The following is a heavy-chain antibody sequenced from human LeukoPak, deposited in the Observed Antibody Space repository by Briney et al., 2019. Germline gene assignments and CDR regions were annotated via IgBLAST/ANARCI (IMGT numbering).Heavy chain of an antibody. V-gene: IGHV3-NL1*01. CDR3: ARGLDTAMVTAPFDY. J-gene: IGHJ4*02. D-gene: IGHD5-18*01. Sequence: PGRSLRLSCAASGFTFSSYGMHWVRQAPGKGLEWVSIIFSGVGTYYADSVKGRFTISRDNSKNTLYLQMNSLRAEDTAVYYCARGLDTAMVTAPFDYWGQGTLVTVSS. CDR1: GFTFSSYG. CDR2: IFSGVGT.